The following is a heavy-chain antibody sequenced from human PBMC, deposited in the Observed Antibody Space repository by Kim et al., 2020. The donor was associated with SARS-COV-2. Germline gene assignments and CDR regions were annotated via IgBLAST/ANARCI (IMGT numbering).Heavy chain of an antibody. D-gene: IGHD3-16*01. V-gene: IGHV4-38-2*02. Sequence: SETLSLTCTVSGYSISSGDYWGWIRQSPGKGLEWIASIYHSGSTYYNPSLKSRVTMSVDTSKNHFSLKLTSVTAADTAVYYCARDLNRGRFDYWGLGTLVTVSS. CDR1: GYSISSGDY. CDR2: IYHSGST. J-gene: IGHJ4*02. CDR3: ARDLNRGRFDY.